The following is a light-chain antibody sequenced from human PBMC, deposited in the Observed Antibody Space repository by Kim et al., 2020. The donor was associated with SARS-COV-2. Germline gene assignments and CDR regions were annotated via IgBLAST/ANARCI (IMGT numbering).Light chain of an antibody. CDR2: EVS. Sequence: AAVGDRDTSSCQTSENIIKYFKWDQQKPEKAPQLLFYEVSNLEKGGPSKCSVSGYVTDITLTIRSLQTEDIATYYCQQYNYLPITFGQGRRLEIK. V-gene: IGKV1-33*01. CDR3: QQYNYLPIT. CDR1: ENIIKY. J-gene: IGKJ5*01.